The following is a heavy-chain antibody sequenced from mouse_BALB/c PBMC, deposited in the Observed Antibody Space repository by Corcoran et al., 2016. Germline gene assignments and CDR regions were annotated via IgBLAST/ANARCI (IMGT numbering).Heavy chain of an antibody. V-gene: IGHV1-26*01. CDR1: GYSFTGYY. Sequence: EVQLQQSGPELVKPGASVKISCKASGYSFTGYYMHWVKQSHVKSLEWIGRINPYNGATSYNQNFKDKASLTVDKSSSTAYMELHSRTSEDSAVYYCARDYDYWYFDVWGAGTTVTVSS. J-gene: IGHJ1*01. CDR3: ARDYDYWYFDV. D-gene: IGHD2-4*01. CDR2: INPYNGAT.